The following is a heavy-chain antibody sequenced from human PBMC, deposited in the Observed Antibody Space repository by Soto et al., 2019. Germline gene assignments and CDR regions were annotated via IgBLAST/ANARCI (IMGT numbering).Heavy chain of an antibody. Sequence: HGESLKISCKGSGYSFTNYWIVWVRQMPGKGLEWIGIIYPGDSDTRYSPSFQGQVTISADKSISTAYLQWSSLKASDTAMYYCARLYYSASGTPSWSYYYYGMDVWGQGTTVTVSS. J-gene: IGHJ6*02. D-gene: IGHD3-10*01. CDR1: GYSFTNYW. CDR2: IYPGDSDT. CDR3: ARLYYSASGTPSWSYYYYGMDV. V-gene: IGHV5-51*01.